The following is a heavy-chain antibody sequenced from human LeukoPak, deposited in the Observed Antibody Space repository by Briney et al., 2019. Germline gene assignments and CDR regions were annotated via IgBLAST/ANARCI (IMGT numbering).Heavy chain of an antibody. CDR2: ISSSGSTI. V-gene: IGHV3-11*01. CDR3: ARNFGGGDSSGPYS. D-gene: IGHD3-22*01. CDR1: GFTFDDYG. J-gene: IGHJ4*02. Sequence: GGSLRLSCAASGFTFDDYGMSWVRQAPGKGLEWVSYISSSGSTIYYADSVKGRFTISRDNAKNSLYLQMNGLRAEDTALYYCARNFGGGDSSGPYSWGQGTRVTVSS.